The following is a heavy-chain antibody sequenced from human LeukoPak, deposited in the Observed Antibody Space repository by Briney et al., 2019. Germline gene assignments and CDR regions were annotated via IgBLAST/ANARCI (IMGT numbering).Heavy chain of an antibody. J-gene: IGHJ4*02. CDR3: AKVRTSSSWYFMAGF. Sequence: GGSLRLSCAASGFTFSSYAMSWVRQAPGKGLEWVSAISGSGDNTYFADSVKGRFTISRDNSKNTLDLQMSSLRAEDTAIYYCAKVRTSSSWYFMAGFWGQGTLVTVSS. CDR1: GFTFSSYA. V-gene: IGHV3-23*01. D-gene: IGHD6-13*01. CDR2: ISGSGDNT.